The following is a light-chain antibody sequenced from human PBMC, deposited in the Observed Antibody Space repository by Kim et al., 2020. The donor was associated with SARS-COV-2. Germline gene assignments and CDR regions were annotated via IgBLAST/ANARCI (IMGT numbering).Light chain of an antibody. CDR1: QSVSSSY. CDR3: QQYNSSPLT. J-gene: IGKJ4*01. V-gene: IGKV3-20*01. CDR2: GTS. Sequence: EIVLTQSPGTLSLSPGERASLSCRASQSVSSSYLAWYQHRPGRAPRLLIYGTSTRATGIPDRFSGSGSGTDFTLTISRLEPEDFAVYYCQQYNSSPLTFGGGTKVDIK.